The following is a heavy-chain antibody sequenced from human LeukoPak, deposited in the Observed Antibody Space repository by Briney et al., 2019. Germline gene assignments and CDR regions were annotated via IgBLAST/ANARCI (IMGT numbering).Heavy chain of an antibody. Sequence: SVKVSCKASGGTFSSYAISWVRQAPGQGLEWMGGIIPIFGTANYAQKFQGRVTITTDESTSTAYMELSSLRSEDTAVYYCARDDPHWNYERRSLRDYYYYMDVWGKGTTVTVSS. J-gene: IGHJ6*03. CDR1: GGTFSSYA. D-gene: IGHD1-7*01. CDR3: ARDDPHWNYERRSLRDYYYYMDV. V-gene: IGHV1-69*05. CDR2: IIPIFGTA.